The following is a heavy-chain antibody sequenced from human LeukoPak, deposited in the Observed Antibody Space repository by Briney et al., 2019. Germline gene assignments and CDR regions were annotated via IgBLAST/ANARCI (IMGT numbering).Heavy chain of an antibody. CDR3: AKDPGIAVAGIGDY. D-gene: IGHD6-19*01. CDR2: ISGSSGST. J-gene: IGHJ4*02. CDR1: GFTFSSYA. Sequence: PGGSLRLSCAASGFTFSSYAMSWVRQAPGKGLEWVSAISGSSGSTYYADSVKGRFTISRDKSKNTLYLQMNSLRAEDTAVYYCAKDPGIAVAGIGDYWGQGTLVTVSS. V-gene: IGHV3-23*01.